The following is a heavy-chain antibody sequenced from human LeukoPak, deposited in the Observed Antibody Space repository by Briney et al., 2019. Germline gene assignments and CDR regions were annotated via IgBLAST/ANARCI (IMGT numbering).Heavy chain of an antibody. D-gene: IGHD1-26*01. CDR1: GFSFDDYG. CDR2: VSWNSGYI. Sequence: PGGSLRLSCAASGFSFDDYGMHWVRHVPGKGLEWVAGVSWNSGYIGHADSVKGRFTISRDNAKNSLYLQMNSLRPDDTALYYCTKDVGGSYFSFPGGFFDYWGQGTLVTVSS. CDR3: TKDVGGSYFSFPGGFFDY. J-gene: IGHJ4*02. V-gene: IGHV3-9*01.